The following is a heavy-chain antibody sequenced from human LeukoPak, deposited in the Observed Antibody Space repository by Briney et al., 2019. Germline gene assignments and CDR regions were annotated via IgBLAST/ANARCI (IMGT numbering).Heavy chain of an antibody. Sequence: GGSLRLSCAASGFTFSAHYMHWVRQAPGKGLDWVGFISHDGKDKYYADSVKGRFTISRDNSKNTLYLQLDSLRTEDTAVYHCARDISGSWGFDYWGQGTLVIVSS. CDR3: ARDISGSWGFDY. CDR2: ISHDGKDK. V-gene: IGHV3-30*03. D-gene: IGHD1-26*01. CDR1: GFTFSAHY. J-gene: IGHJ4*02.